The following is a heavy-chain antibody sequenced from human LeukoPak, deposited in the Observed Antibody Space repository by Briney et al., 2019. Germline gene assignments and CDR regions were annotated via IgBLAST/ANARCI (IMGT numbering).Heavy chain of an antibody. D-gene: IGHD3-3*01. CDR1: GFTFSSYS. CDR3: AREPGYDFWSGYPSFFDY. Sequence: GGSLRLSCAASGFTFSSYSMNWVRQAPGRGLEWVSYVSSSSSTIYYADSVKGRFTISRDNAKNSLYLQMNSLRAGDTAVYYCAREPGYDFWSGYPSFFDYWGQGTLVTVSS. V-gene: IGHV3-48*01. J-gene: IGHJ4*02. CDR2: VSSSSSTI.